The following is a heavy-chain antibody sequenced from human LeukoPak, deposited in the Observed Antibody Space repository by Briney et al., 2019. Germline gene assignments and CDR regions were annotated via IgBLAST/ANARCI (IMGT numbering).Heavy chain of an antibody. CDR3: ARYGGNSGTTPMDV. Sequence: PSETLSLTCAVYGGSFSGYYWSWIRQPPGKGLEWIGEINHSGSTNYNPSLKSRVTISVDTSKNQFSLKLSSVAAADTAVYYCARYGGNSGTTPMDVWGKGTTATVSS. V-gene: IGHV4-34*01. CDR2: INHSGST. CDR1: GGSFSGYY. J-gene: IGHJ6*03. D-gene: IGHD4-23*01.